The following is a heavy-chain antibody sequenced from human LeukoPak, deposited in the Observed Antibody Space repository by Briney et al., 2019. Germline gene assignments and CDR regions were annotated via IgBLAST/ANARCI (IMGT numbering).Heavy chain of an antibody. Sequence: GGSLRLSCATSGFTFSSSAMSWVRQAPGKGLAWVSTISGSGGGTYYADSVKGRFTISRDNSNNTPYLQMNSLRAEDTAVFYCAKLFYSSGMYHFDYWGQGTLVTVSS. J-gene: IGHJ4*02. CDR2: ISGSGGGT. CDR1: GFTFSSSA. D-gene: IGHD3-10*01. CDR3: AKLFYSSGMYHFDY. V-gene: IGHV3-23*01.